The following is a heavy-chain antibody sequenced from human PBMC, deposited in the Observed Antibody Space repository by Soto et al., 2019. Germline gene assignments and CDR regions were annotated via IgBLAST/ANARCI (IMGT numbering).Heavy chain of an antibody. CDR2: IKHDGTEK. CDR1: GFTFSRYW. CDR3: VRAMGTDGWSNHPFDI. Sequence: VQVVESGGGLVQPGGSLRLSCAASGFTFSRYWMDWVRQAPRKGLEWVATIKHDGTEKYYVDSVKGRFIISRDNAKISLFLQMNGLRVEDTAVYFCVRAMGTDGWSNHPFDIWGQGTMVTVSS. V-gene: IGHV3-7*04. D-gene: IGHD6-19*01. J-gene: IGHJ3*02.